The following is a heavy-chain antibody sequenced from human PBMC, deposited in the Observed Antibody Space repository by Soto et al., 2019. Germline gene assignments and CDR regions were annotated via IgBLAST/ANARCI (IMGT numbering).Heavy chain of an antibody. D-gene: IGHD1-26*01. Sequence: HVQLVESGGGVVQPGRSLRLSCAASGFTFNTYAIHWVRQAPGKGLEWVAVIWHGGDDSYYGDSVKGRFTISRDNSKDTVSLKMNSLRVEETAVYYGARESAVGQEGSVYFDYWGQGILVTVSS. CDR1: GFTFNTYA. J-gene: IGHJ4*02. CDR2: IWHGGDDS. V-gene: IGHV3-33*01. CDR3: ARESAVGQEGSVYFDY.